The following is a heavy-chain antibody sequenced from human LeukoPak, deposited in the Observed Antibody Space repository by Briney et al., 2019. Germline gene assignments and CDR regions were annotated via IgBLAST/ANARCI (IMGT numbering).Heavy chain of an antibody. Sequence: SETLSLTCTVSGGSISSYYWSRIRQPAGEGLEWIGRIYTSGSTNYNPSLKSRVTMSVDTSKNQFSLKLSSVTAADTAVYYCARDGGIRFLERLFDYWGQGTLVTVSS. CDR1: GGSISSYY. J-gene: IGHJ4*02. D-gene: IGHD3-3*01. CDR2: IYTSGST. CDR3: ARDGGIRFLERLFDY. V-gene: IGHV4-4*07.